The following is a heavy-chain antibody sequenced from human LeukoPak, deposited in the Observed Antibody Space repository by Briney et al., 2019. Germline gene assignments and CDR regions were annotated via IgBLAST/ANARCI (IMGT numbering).Heavy chain of an antibody. J-gene: IGHJ4*02. V-gene: IGHV4-34*01. Sequence: PSETLSLTCAVYGGSFSGYYWSWIRQPPGKGLEWIGEINHSGSTNYNPSLKSRVTISVDTSKNQFSLKLSSVTAADTAVYYCARGGMATIAVDYWGQGTLVTVSS. CDR2: INHSGST. CDR3: ARGGMATIAVDY. CDR1: GGSFSGYY. D-gene: IGHD5-24*01.